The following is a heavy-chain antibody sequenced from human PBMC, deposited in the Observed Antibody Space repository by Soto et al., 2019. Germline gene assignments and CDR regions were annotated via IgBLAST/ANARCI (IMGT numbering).Heavy chain of an antibody. CDR2: ISYDGSNK. CDR1: GFTFSSYG. V-gene: IGHV3-30*18. Sequence: GGSLRLSCAASGFTFSSYGMHWVRQAPGKGLEWVAVISYDGSNKYYADSVKGRFTISRDNSKNTLYLQMNSLRAEDTAVYYCAKVTLSSIYYYGMDVWGQGTTVTVSS. D-gene: IGHD3-3*02. CDR3: AKVTLSSIYYYGMDV. J-gene: IGHJ6*02.